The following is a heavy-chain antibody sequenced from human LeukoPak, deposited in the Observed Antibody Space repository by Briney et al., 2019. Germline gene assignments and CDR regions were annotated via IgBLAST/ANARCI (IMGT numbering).Heavy chain of an antibody. CDR3: ARGALIVVGPAAEPNDAFDI. CDR1: GGSISSGGYY. J-gene: IGHJ3*02. CDR2: IYYSGST. V-gene: IGHV4-31*03. D-gene: IGHD2-2*01. Sequence: SETLSLTCTVSGGSISSGGYYWSWIRQHPGKGLEWIGYIYYSGSTYYNPSLKSRVTISVDTSKNQFSLKLSSVTAADTAVYYCARGALIVVGPAAEPNDAFDIWGQGTMVTVSS.